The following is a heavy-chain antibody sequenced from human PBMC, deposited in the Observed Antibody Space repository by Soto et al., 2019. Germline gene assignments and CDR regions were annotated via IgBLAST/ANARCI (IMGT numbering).Heavy chain of an antibody. Sequence: SETLSLTCTVSGGSINNSSYSWGWIRQPPGKGLEWIGTFYYSGSTYYNPSLKSRVTISVDTSKNQFSLKLSSVTAAATAVYYCARELSTVTNYGMDVWGQGTTVTVSS. J-gene: IGHJ6*02. CDR2: FYYSGST. CDR3: ARELSTVTNYGMDV. CDR1: GGSINNSSYS. D-gene: IGHD4-17*01. V-gene: IGHV4-39*02.